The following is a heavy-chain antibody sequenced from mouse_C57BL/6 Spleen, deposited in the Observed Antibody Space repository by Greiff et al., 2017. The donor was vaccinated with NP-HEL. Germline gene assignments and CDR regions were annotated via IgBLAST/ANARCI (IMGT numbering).Heavy chain of an antibody. J-gene: IGHJ2*01. Sequence: ESGPGLVKPSQSLSLTCSVTGYSITSGYYWNWIRQFPGNKLEWMGYISYDGSNNYNPSLKNRISITRDTSKNQFFLKLNSVTTEDTATYYCAREGATMITYYFDYWGQGTTLTVSS. D-gene: IGHD2-4*01. CDR3: AREGATMITYYFDY. V-gene: IGHV3-6*01. CDR1: GYSITSGYY. CDR2: ISYDGSN.